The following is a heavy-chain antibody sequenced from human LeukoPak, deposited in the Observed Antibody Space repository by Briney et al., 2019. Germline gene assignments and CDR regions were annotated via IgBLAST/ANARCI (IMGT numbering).Heavy chain of an antibody. CDR3: ARYGDSEGWFDP. CDR1: GGSISSSSYY. J-gene: IGHJ5*02. D-gene: IGHD4-17*01. V-gene: IGHV4-39*07. Sequence: SETLSLTCTVSGGSISSSSYYWGWIRQPPGKGVERIGSIYYSENTYYNPSLKSRVTISVDTSKNQFFLKLSSVTAADTAVYYCARYGDSEGWFDPWGQGTLVTVSS. CDR2: IYYSENT.